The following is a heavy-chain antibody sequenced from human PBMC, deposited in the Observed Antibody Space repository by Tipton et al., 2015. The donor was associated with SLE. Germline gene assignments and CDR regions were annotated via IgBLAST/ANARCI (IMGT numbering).Heavy chain of an antibody. CDR1: GFTFSSYA. J-gene: IGHJ4*02. Sequence: SLRLSCAASGFTFSSYAMHWVRQAPGKGLEWVAVISYDGSNKYYADSVKGRFTISRDNSKNTLYLQMNSLRAEDTAVYYCAREGAYYDFWSGSFGYWGQGTLVTVSS. V-gene: IGHV3-30*04. CDR2: ISYDGSNK. CDR3: AREGAYYDFWSGSFGY. D-gene: IGHD3-3*01.